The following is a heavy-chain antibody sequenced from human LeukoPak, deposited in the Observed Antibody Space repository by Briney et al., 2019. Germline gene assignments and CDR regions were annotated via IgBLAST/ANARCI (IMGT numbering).Heavy chain of an antibody. J-gene: IGHJ6*02. V-gene: IGHV3-48*03. CDR2: ISSSDTTI. D-gene: IGHD1-1*01. CDR3: ARSQRDNYYYYYGMDV. Sequence: PGGSLRLSCAASGFTFSSYEMTWVRQAPGKGPEWVSNISSSDTTIHYADSVKGRFTISRDNARNSLYLQMNSLRAEDTAVYYCARSQRDNYYYYYGMDVWGQGTTVTVSS. CDR1: GFTFSSYE.